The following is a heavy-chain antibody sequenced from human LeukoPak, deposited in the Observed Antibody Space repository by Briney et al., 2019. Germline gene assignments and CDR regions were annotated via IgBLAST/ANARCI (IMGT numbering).Heavy chain of an antibody. D-gene: IGHD2-2*01. J-gene: IGHJ6*02. Sequence: ASVKVSCKASGGTFSSYAISWVRQAPGQGLEWMGGIIPIFGTANYAQKFQGRVTITADESTSTAYMELSSLRSEDTAVYYCARTRPEYCSSTSCYYAYYYYYGMDVWGQGTTVTVSS. V-gene: IGHV1-69*13. CDR2: IIPIFGTA. CDR3: ARTRPEYCSSTSCYYAYYYYYGMDV. CDR1: GGTFSSYA.